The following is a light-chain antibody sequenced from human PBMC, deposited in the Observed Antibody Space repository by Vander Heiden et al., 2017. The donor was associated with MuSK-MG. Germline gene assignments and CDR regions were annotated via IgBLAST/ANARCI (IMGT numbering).Light chain of an antibody. Sequence: DIQMTQSPSSLSASVGDRVTITCRASQSISSYLNWYQQKPGKAPKLLIYAASSLQSGVPSRFSGSGSGTDFTLTIIILQPEDFATYYCQQCYSTPLTFGAGTRVEIK. CDR3: QQCYSTPLT. J-gene: IGKJ4*01. CDR1: QSISSY. V-gene: IGKV1-39*01. CDR2: AAS.